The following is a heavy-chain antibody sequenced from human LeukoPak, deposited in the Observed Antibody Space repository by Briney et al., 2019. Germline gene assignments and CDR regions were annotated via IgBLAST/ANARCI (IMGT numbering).Heavy chain of an antibody. CDR2: IYYSGST. CDR1: GGSISSSSYY. CDR3: ARDTRNYYDSSGYYNFDN. V-gene: IGHV4-39*02. Sequence: SETLSLTCTVCGGSISSSSYYWGWIRQPPGKGLEWIGSIYYSGSTYYNPSLKSRVTISVDTSKNQFSLKLSSVTAADTALYYRARDTRNYYDSSGYYNFDNWGQGTLVTVSS. J-gene: IGHJ4*02. D-gene: IGHD3-22*01.